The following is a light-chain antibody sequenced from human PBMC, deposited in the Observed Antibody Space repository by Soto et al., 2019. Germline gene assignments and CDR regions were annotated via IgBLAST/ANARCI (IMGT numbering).Light chain of an antibody. CDR3: QQYYSYLWT. J-gene: IGKJ1*01. CDR1: QSISTS. V-gene: IGKV1-5*03. Sequence: DIQLTQSQSYLSASVGDSVTITCRASQSISTSLNWYQQKPGKAPKLLIYKASTLESGVPSRFSGSGSGTEFTLTISCLQSEDFATYYCQQYYSYLWTFGQGTKVDIK. CDR2: KAS.